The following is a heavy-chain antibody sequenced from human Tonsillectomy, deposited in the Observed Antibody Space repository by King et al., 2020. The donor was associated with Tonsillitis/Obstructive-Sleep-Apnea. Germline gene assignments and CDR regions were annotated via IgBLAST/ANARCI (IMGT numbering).Heavy chain of an antibody. Sequence: VQLQESGPGLVKPSETLSLTCSVSGGSIISYYWSWIRQPAGKGLEWIGHIYTSGSTNYNPSLNSRVTMSVDTSKNQFSMKLSSVTAADTAVYYCARDSDYDSSGYFDYWGQGTLVTVSS. V-gene: IGHV4-4*07. CDR2: IYTSGST. J-gene: IGHJ4*02. D-gene: IGHD3-22*01. CDR3: ARDSDYDSSGYFDY. CDR1: GGSIISYY.